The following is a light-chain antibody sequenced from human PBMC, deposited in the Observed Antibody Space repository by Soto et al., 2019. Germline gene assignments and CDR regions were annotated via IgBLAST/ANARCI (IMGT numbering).Light chain of an antibody. CDR1: QRFSSTF. J-gene: IGKJ1*01. CDR2: GAS. CDR3: QQYASSVT. V-gene: IGKV3-20*01. Sequence: PGERATLSCRASQRFSSTFFAWYQKKPGQAPRLLIYGASSRATGIPDRFSGSGSGTDFTLTISRLEPEDFAVYYCQQYASSVTFGQGTKVEIK.